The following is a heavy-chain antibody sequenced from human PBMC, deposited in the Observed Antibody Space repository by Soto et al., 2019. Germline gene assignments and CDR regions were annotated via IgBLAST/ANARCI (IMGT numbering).Heavy chain of an antibody. CDR1: GFDFSTHA. V-gene: IGHV3-23*01. CDR2: ITNTGITT. CDR3: AKGFDYGDTKHIDQ. J-gene: IGHJ4*02. Sequence: GGSLRLSCAASGFDFSTHALTWVRQAPGKGLEWLSSITNTGITTHYADSVKGRFTISRENSRNTLHLQLNNLRVDDTAVYYCAKGFDYGDTKHIDQGGQGTLVTGSS. D-gene: IGHD4-17*01.